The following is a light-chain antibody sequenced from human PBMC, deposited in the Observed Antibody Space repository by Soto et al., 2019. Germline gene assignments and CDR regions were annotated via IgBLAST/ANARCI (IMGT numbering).Light chain of an antibody. V-gene: IGKV1-33*01. CDR1: QDISNC. CDR3: QQYYNIPPGIT. Sequence: DIQVTQSPSSLSASVGDRVTITCQASQDISNCVNWYQQKAGKAPKLLIYDASNLQTGVPSRFSGIGSGTDVTFTISSLQPEDIETYDYQQYYNIPPGITVGPGTKVALK. CDR2: DAS. J-gene: IGKJ3*01.